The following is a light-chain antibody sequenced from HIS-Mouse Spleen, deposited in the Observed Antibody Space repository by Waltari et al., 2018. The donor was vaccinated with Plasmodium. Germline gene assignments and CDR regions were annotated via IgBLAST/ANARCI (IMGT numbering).Light chain of an antibody. J-gene: IGKJ2*01. V-gene: IGKV1-8*01. CDR2: AAC. CDR1: QGISSY. Sequence: AIRMTQSQSSFSASTGDRVTMPGRASQGISSYLAWYQQKPGKAPKLLIYAACTLQSGVPSRFSGRGSGTDFTLTISCLQSEDFATYYWQQYDSYPYTFGQGTKLEIK. CDR3: QQYDSYPYT.